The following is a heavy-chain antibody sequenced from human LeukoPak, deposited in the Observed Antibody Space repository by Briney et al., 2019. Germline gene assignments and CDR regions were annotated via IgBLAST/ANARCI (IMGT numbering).Heavy chain of an antibody. CDR2: ISYDGSNK. CDR3: ARDRWELLYGMDV. J-gene: IGHJ6*02. V-gene: IGHV3-30-3*01. Sequence: GRSLRLSCAASGFTFSSYAMHWVRQAPGKGLEWVAVISYDGSNKYYADSVKGRFTISRDNSKNTLYLQMNSLRAEDTAVYYCARDRWELLYGMDVWGQGTTVTVSS. D-gene: IGHD1-26*01. CDR1: GFTFSSYA.